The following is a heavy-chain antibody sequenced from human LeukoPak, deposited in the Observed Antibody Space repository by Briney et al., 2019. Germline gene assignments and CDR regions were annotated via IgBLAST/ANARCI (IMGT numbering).Heavy chain of an antibody. J-gene: IGHJ6*03. V-gene: IGHV1-8*01. Sequence: ASVKVSCKASGYTFTCYDINWVRQATGQGLEWMGLMNPYNGDTGYEQKFEGRVIMTRDTSISTAYLELSSLTSEDTAVYYCARAAVNLHPNHYYYMDVWGKGTTVTVSS. CDR1: GYTFTCYD. CDR2: MNPYNGDT. CDR3: ARAAVNLHPNHYYYMDV.